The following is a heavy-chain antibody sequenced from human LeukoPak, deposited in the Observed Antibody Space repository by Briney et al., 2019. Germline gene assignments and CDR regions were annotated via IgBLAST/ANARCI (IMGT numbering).Heavy chain of an antibody. CDR2: IRSGGSTR. Sequence: PGGSLRLSRAASGFTFSDYTMSWIRQAPGKGLEWVSYIRSGGSTRYYTDSVKGRFTISRDNAKNSPYLQMNSLRAEDTAVYYCARGPGTDWFDPWGQGTLVTVSS. J-gene: IGHJ5*02. CDR3: ARGPGTDWFDP. CDR1: GFTFSDYT. D-gene: IGHD3-10*01. V-gene: IGHV3-11*04.